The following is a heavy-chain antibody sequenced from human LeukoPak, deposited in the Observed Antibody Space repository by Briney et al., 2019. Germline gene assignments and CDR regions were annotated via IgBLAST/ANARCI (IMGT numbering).Heavy chain of an antibody. V-gene: IGHV3-30*04. CDR1: GCTFNTFA. Sequence: GGPLALSCAASGCTFNTFAWHWIRPAPGMGLDGETVLAHDGGDKYFADSVKGRFTISRDNSRSTLYLQVSSLSAEDTAIDYCARGTPAVAGIDYWGQGTLVTLSS. CDR2: LAHDGGDK. J-gene: IGHJ4*02. D-gene: IGHD6-19*01. CDR3: ARGTPAVAGIDY.